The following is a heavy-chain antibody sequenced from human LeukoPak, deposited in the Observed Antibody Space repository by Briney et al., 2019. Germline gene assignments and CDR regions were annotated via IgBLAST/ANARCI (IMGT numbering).Heavy chain of an antibody. J-gene: IGHJ4*02. Sequence: SETLSLTCTVSGGSVSSGSYYWSWIRQPPGKGLEWIGYIYYSGSTNYNPSLKSRVTISVDTSKNQFSLKLSSVTAVDTAVYYCARNDCSGGSCYIDYWGQGTLVTVSS. V-gene: IGHV4-61*01. CDR1: GGSVSSGSYY. CDR2: IYYSGST. D-gene: IGHD2-15*01. CDR3: ARNDCSGGSCYIDY.